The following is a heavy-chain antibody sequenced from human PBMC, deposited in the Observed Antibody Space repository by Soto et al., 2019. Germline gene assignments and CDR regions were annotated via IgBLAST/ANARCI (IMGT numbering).Heavy chain of an antibody. D-gene: IGHD3-9*01. CDR2: IYNSGTA. J-gene: IGHJ5*02. V-gene: IGHV4-31*03. CDR3: ARDITGYFIFDP. Sequence: QVQLQESGPGLVKPSQTLSLTCTVSCGSISSGDYYWSWIRQHPEKGLEWIGYIYNSGTAYYYPSLRSRVSISIDTSKNQFSLKLSSVTAADTAVYDFARDITGYFIFDPWGQGTLVTVSS. CDR1: CGSISSGDYY.